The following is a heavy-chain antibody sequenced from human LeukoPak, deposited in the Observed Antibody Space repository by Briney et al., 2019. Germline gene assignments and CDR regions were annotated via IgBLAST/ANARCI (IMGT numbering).Heavy chain of an antibody. V-gene: IGHV3-21*01. D-gene: IGHD3-22*01. J-gene: IGHJ4*02. CDR2: ISSSSSYI. CDR3: ARAHYYDSSGYPLFDY. CDR1: GFTFSSYS. Sequence: PGGSLRLSCAASGFTFSSYSMNWVRQAPGKGLEWVSSISSSSSYIYYADSVKGRFTISRDNAKNSLYLRMNSLRAEDTAVYYCARAHYYDSSGYPLFDYWGQGTLVTVSS.